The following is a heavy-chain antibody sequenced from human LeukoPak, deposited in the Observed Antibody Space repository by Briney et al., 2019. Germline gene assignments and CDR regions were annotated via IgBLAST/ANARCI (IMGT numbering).Heavy chain of an antibody. CDR2: INPSGGST. CDR3: ARATTTVTTYYYYGMDV. V-gene: IGHV1-46*01. D-gene: IGHD4-17*01. CDR1: GYTFTSYY. J-gene: IGHJ6*02. Sequence: GASVKVSCKASGYTFTSYYMHWVRQAPGQGLEWMGIINPSGGSTSYAQKFQGRVTMTRDTSTSSVYMELSSLRSDDTAVYYCARATTTVTTYYYYGMDVWGQGTTVTVSS.